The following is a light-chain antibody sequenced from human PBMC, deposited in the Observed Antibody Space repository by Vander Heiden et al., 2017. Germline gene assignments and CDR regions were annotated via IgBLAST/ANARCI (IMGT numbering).Light chain of an antibody. CDR2: DVN. Sequence: QSALNQPPSASGSPGQSVTISCAGTSGDIGAYNTVSWLQHHPGKAPNLVIYDVNKRPSGVPGRFSASKSGNTASLTVSGLQDDDEADYYCTSYAGNNNLVFGGGTTLTV. CDR1: SGDIGAYNT. J-gene: IGLJ2*01. V-gene: IGLV2-8*01. CDR3: TSYAGNNNLV.